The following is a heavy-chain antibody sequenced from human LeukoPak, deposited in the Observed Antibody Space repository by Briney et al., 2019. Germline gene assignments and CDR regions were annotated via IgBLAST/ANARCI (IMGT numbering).Heavy chain of an antibody. CDR1: GFTFTSYW. Sequence: PGGSLRLSCAASGFTFTSYWMHWVRQAPGKGLVWVSRVSSDGSSTTYADSVKGRFTISRDNAKNTLYLQMNSLRAEDTAVYYCARGRYYGMDVWGQGTTVTVSS. V-gene: IGHV3-74*01. CDR3: ARGRYYGMDV. J-gene: IGHJ6*02. CDR2: VSSDGSST.